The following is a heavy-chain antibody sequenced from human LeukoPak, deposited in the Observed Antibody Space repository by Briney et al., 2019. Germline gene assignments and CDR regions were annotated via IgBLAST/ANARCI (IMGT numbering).Heavy chain of an antibody. J-gene: IGHJ4*02. D-gene: IGHD1-1*01. CDR1: IRSLNLLF. Sequence: SETLSLTCTVSIRSLNLLFWRWLRQPPGKGLEWIGYIYSSGSTAYNPSLKSRVTISEDTSNNQFSLKLNFATAADTAVYYCARARPDWNPPDFWGQGTLVTVSS. CDR3: ARARPDWNPPDF. V-gene: IGHV4-4*08. CDR2: IYSSGST.